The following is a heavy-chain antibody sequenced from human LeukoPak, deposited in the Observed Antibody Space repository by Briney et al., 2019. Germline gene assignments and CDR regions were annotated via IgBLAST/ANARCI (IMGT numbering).Heavy chain of an antibody. J-gene: IGHJ4*02. CDR2: IVVGSGNT. V-gene: IGHV1-58*01. Sequence: SVKVSCKASGFTFTSSAVQWVRQARGQRLEWIGWIVVGSGNTNYAQKFQERVTITRDTSASTVYMELSSLRSEDTAVYYCARHRPRHGDTADYWGQGTLVTVSS. CDR3: ARHRPRHGDTADY. CDR1: GFTFTSSA. D-gene: IGHD5-18*01.